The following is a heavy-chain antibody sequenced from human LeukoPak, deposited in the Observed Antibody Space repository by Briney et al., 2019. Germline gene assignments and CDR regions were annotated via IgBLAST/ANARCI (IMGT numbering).Heavy chain of an antibody. Sequence: GSLRLSCAGSGFTFSNSWMGWVRQPPGKGLEWIGEINHSGSTNYNPSLKSRVTISVDTSKNQFSLKLSSVTAADTAVYYCAGLWWGLGAFDIWGQGTMVTASS. CDR2: INHSGST. J-gene: IGHJ3*02. CDR1: GFTFSNSW. D-gene: IGHD3-16*01. V-gene: IGHV4-34*08. CDR3: AGLWWGLGAFDI.